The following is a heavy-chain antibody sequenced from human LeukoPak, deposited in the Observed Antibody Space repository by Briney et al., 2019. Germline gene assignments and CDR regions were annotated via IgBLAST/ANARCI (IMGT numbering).Heavy chain of an antibody. CDR1: GGTFSSYA. CDR3: ARSNGGLGYCSSTSCYCSGGSCYVALY. J-gene: IGHJ4*02. V-gene: IGHV1-69*13. CDR2: IIPIFGTA. D-gene: IGHD2-2*01. Sequence: SVKVSCKASGGTFSSYAISWVRQAPGQGLEWMGGIIPIFGTANYAQKFQGRVTITADESTSTAYMELSSLRSEDTAVYYCARSNGGLGYCSSTSCYCSGGSCYVALYWGQGTLVTVSS.